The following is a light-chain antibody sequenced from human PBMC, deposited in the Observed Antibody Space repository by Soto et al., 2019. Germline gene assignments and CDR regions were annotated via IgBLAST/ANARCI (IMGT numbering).Light chain of an antibody. CDR1: QSVSSN. V-gene: IGKV3-15*01. CDR2: GTS. CDR3: QQYGSNWPRT. Sequence: EIVMTQSPVTLSVSPGERVTLSWRSSQSVSSNLAWYQQKPGQAPRLLIDGTSTRATGIPARFSGSGSGTDFTLTISRLEPEDFAVYYCQQYGSNWPRTFGQGTKV. J-gene: IGKJ1*01.